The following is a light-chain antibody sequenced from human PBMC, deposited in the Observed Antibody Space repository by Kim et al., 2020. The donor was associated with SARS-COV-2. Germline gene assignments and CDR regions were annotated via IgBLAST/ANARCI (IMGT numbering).Light chain of an antibody. V-gene: IGKV3-20*01. CDR3: QQYDSSPPMYT. CDR1: QTVSSSY. Sequence: EIVLTQSPGTLSLSPGDGATLSCRASQTVSSSYLVWYQQKPGQAPRLLIYGASTRATGIPDRFSGSGSGTDFTLTISRLEPEDFAVYYCQQYDSSPPMYTFGQGTKLEI. J-gene: IGKJ2*01. CDR2: GAS.